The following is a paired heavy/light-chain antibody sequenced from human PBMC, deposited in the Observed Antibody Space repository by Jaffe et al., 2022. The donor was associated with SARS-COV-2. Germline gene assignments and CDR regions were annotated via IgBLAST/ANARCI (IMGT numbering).Heavy chain of an antibody. J-gene: IGHJ4*02. D-gene: IGHD3-16*01. CDR1: GASISSTSYY. CDR2: VYYTGNT. CDR3: ASVPGVVRWDIDY. Sequence: QLQLQESGPGLVKPSETLSLTCTVSGASISSTSYYWGWIRQPPGKGLEWIGTVYYTGNTYYNPSLKSRVTISTDTSKNQFSLKLTSVTAADTAVYYCASVPGVVRWDIDYWGQGTLVTVSS. V-gene: IGHV4-39*01.
Light chain of an antibody. CDR2: DVN. J-gene: IGLJ1*01. CDR1: SSDVGAYNY. Sequence: QSALTQPRSVSGSPGQSVTISCTGSSSDVGAYNYVSWYQQHPGKAPKLIIYDVNKRPSGVPDRFSGSKSGNTASLTISGLQAEDEADYYCFSYAGSYSSVFGTGAEVIVL. CDR3: FSYAGSYSSV. V-gene: IGLV2-11*01.